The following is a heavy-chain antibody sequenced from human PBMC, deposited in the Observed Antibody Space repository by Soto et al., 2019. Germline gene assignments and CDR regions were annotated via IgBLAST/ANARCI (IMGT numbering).Heavy chain of an antibody. Sequence: PGGSLRLSCAASGFSFSISPMHWVRQAPGKGPEWVAAMSYDGTKEYYADSVKGRFTISRDSSRNTLFLQLNSLRAEDTAVYYCAKEFGSTWIDHWGEGTLVTVSS. J-gene: IGHJ4*02. CDR1: GFSFSISP. D-gene: IGHD6-13*01. CDR3: AKEFGSTWIDH. CDR2: MSYDGTKE. V-gene: IGHV3-30*04.